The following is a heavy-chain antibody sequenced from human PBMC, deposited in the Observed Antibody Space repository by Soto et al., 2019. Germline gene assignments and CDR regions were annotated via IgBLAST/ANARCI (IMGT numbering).Heavy chain of an antibody. Sequence: QVQLQESGPGLVKPSETLSLTCTVSGGSISSYYWSWIRQPPGKGLEWIGYIYYSGSTNYNPSLKSRVTISVDTSKNQFSLKLSSVTAADTAVYYCARESSSWYGAWYYGMDVWGQGTTVTVSS. D-gene: IGHD6-13*01. CDR2: IYYSGST. CDR3: ARESSSWYGAWYYGMDV. J-gene: IGHJ6*02. V-gene: IGHV4-59*01. CDR1: GGSISSYY.